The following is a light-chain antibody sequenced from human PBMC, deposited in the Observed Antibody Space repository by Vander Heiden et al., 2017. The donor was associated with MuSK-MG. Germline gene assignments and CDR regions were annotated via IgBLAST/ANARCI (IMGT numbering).Light chain of an antibody. CDR3: QQSYSTGLT. J-gene: IGKJ4*01. CDR1: QSISSY. V-gene: IGKV1-39*01. Sequence: DIQMTQSPSSLSASVGDRVTITCRASQSISSYLNWYQQKPGKAPKLLIYAASSLQSGVPSRFSGSGSGTDFTLTISSLQPEEFATYYCQQSYSTGLTFGGGTKVEIK. CDR2: AAS.